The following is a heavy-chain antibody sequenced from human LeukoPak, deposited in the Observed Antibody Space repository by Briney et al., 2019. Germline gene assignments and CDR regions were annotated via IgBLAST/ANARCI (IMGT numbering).Heavy chain of an antibody. CDR2: IIPIFGTA. V-gene: IGHV1-69*05. Sequence: GASVKVSCKASGGTFSSYAISWVRQAPGQGLEWMGGIIPIFGTANYAQKFQGRVTITTDESTSTAYMELSSLRSEDTAVYYCARDSRPYSHASSWGQGPLVTVSP. J-gene: IGHJ5*01. D-gene: IGHD5-18*01. CDR1: GGTFSSYA. CDR3: ARDSRPYSHASS.